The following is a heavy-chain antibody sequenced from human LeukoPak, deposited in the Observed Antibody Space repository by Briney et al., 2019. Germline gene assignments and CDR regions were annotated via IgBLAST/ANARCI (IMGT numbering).Heavy chain of an antibody. CDR1: GFTFSSYT. Sequence: GGSLRLSCAASGFTFSSYTMNWVRQAPGKGLEWVSSISTTSSYIYYADSVKGRFTISRDNSKNTLYLQMNSLRAEDTAVYYCARAGLYGGNEDWGQGTLVTVSS. CDR2: ISTTSSYI. D-gene: IGHD4-23*01. CDR3: ARAGLYGGNED. V-gene: IGHV3-21*04. J-gene: IGHJ4*02.